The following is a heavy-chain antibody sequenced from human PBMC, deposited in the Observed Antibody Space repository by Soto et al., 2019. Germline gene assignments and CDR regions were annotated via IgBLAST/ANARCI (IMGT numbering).Heavy chain of an antibody. CDR1: GYTFTSYG. CDR3: ARDNGYYYDSSGYYTFDY. J-gene: IGHJ4*02. CDR2: ISAYNGNT. V-gene: IGHV1-18*01. D-gene: IGHD3-22*01. Sequence: QVQLVQSGAEVKKPGASVKVSCQASGYTFTSYGISWVRQAPGQGLEWMGWISAYNGNTNYAQKLQGRVTMTTDTSTSTAYMELRSLRSDDTAVYYCARDNGYYYDSSGYYTFDYWGQGTLVTVSS.